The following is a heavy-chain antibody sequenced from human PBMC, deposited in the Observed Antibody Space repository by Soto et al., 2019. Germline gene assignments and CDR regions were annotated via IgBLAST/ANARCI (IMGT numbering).Heavy chain of an antibody. CDR3: AKGLYYYDSSGYSMVPLFDY. V-gene: IGHV3-30*18. J-gene: IGHJ4*02. CDR1: GFTFSTYA. Sequence: PGGSLRLSCVASGFTFSTYAMHWVRQAPGKGLEWVAVTSHDGSNEFYADSVKGRFTISRDNSKNTLYLQMNSLRVEDMAVYYCAKGLYYYDSSGYSMVPLFDYWGQGAQVTVYS. CDR2: TSHDGSNE. D-gene: IGHD3-22*01.